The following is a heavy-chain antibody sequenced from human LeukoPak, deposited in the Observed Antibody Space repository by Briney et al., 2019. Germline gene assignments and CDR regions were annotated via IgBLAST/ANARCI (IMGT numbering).Heavy chain of an antibody. V-gene: IGHV3-66*01. CDR3: GVVVITLFSNDAFDI. CDR1: GFTVSSNY. D-gene: IGHD3-22*01. J-gene: IGHJ3*02. CDR2: IYSGGST. Sequence: PGGSLRLSCAASGFTVSSNYMSWVRQAPGKGLEWVSVIYSGGSTYYADSVKGRCTISIDNSKNTLYLQMNSLRAEDTAVYYCGVVVITLFSNDAFDIWGQGTMVTVSS.